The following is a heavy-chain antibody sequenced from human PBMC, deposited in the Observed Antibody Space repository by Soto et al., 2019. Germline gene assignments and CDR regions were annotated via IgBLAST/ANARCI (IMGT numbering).Heavy chain of an antibody. V-gene: IGHV1-18*04. J-gene: IGHJ4*02. CDR1: GYTLTSYG. D-gene: IGHD4-4*01. CDR2: ISAYNGNT. CDR3: ARYPYTVTDY. Sequence: ASVKVSCKASGYTLTSYGISWVRQAPGQGLEWMGWISAYNGNTNYAQKLQGRVTMTTDTSTSTAHMELRSLRSDDTAMYYCARYPYTVTDYWGQGTLVTVSS.